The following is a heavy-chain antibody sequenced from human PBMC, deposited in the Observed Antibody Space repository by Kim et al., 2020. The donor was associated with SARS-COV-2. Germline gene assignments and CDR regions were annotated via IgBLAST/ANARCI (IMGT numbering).Heavy chain of an antibody. CDR1: GFTFSSYA. CDR2: ISGSGGST. J-gene: IGHJ4*02. Sequence: GGSLRLSCAASGFTFSSYAMSWVRQAPGKGLEWVSAISGSGGSTYYADSVKGRFTISRDNSKNTLYLQMNSLRAEDTAVYYCAAGYSGYDFGDYYFDYWGQGTLVTVSS. D-gene: IGHD5-12*01. CDR3: AAGYSGYDFGDYYFDY. V-gene: IGHV3-23*01.